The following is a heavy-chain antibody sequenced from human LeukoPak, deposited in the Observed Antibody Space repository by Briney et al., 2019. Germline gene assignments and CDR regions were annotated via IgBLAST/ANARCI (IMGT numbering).Heavy chain of an antibody. CDR1: GGSISNYY. CDR2: IHYSGST. CDR3: ARDYYDSRTLDY. J-gene: IGHJ4*02. Sequence: PSETLSLTCTVSGGSISNYYWTWIRQPPGKGLEWIGCIHYSGSTNYNPSLKSRVSLSVDTSKNQFSLMLSSVTAADTAVYYCARDYYDSRTLDYWGQGTLVTVSS. D-gene: IGHD3-22*01. V-gene: IGHV4-59*01.